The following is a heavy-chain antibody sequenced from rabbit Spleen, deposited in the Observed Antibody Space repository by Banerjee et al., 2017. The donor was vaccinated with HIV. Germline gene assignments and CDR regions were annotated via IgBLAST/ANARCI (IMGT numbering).Heavy chain of an antibody. CDR2: IYAFSSGYT. D-gene: IGHD1-1*01. J-gene: IGHJ6*01. CDR1: GFSFSSKYF. Sequence: QSLEESGGDLVKPGASLTLTCTASGFSFSSKYFMCWVRQAPGKGLEWIACIYAFSSGYTYYATWATGRFTCSKTSSTTVTLQMTSLTAADTATYFCARDTSSSFSSYGMDLWGPGTLVTVS. V-gene: IGHV1S40*01. CDR3: ARDTSSSFSSYGMDL.